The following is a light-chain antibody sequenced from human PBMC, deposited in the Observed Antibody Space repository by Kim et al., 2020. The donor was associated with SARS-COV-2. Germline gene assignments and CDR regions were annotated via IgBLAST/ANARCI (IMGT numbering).Light chain of an antibody. CDR2: KAS. CDR1: QSVYTR. CDR3: QQYNAYPWT. J-gene: IGKJ1*01. Sequence: ASVGDRVTITCRASQSVYTRLAWYQQKPGKTPNLLIYKASYLQNAAPSRFSGSGSGTEFTLTINSLQPDDFAIYYCQQYNAYPWTFGQGTKVEIK. V-gene: IGKV1-5*03.